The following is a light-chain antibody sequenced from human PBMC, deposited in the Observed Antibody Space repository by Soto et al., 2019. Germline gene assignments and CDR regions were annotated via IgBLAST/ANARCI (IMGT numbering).Light chain of an antibody. CDR1: QSVSSN. CDR3: QHRFT. CDR2: GAS. Sequence: EIVMTQSPATLSVSPGERATLSCRASQSVSSNLAWYQQKPGQAPRLLIYGASTRATGIPARFSGSGSGTEFTLTISSLQSEDFAVYYCQHRFTFGPGTKVDIK. V-gene: IGKV3-15*01. J-gene: IGKJ3*01.